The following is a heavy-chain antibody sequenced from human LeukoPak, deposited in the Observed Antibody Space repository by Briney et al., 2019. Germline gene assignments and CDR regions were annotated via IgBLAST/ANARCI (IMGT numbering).Heavy chain of an antibody. CDR3: ARSIYASGSYYAFDI. CDR2: ISGSGGGT. CDR1: GFTFSSYA. D-gene: IGHD3-10*01. Sequence: GGSLRLSCAASGFTFSSYAMSWVRQAPGNGLEWVSAISGSGGGTYYADSVKGRFTISRDNSKNTLSLQMNSLRAEDTAVFYCARSIYASGSYYAFDIWGQGTMVTVSS. V-gene: IGHV3-23*01. J-gene: IGHJ3*02.